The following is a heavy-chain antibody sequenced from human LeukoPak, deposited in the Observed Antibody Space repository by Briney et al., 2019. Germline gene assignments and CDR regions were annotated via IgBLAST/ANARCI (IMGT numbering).Heavy chain of an antibody. Sequence: GGSLRLSCAASGFTLSSYGMHWVRQAPGKGLEWVAVIWYDGSNKYYADSVKGRFTISRDNSKNTLYLQMNSLRVEDTAVYYCARRSSSTLYYGMDVWGQGTTVTVSS. J-gene: IGHJ6*02. CDR1: GFTLSSYG. V-gene: IGHV3-33*01. CDR3: ARRSSSTLYYGMDV. D-gene: IGHD2-2*01. CDR2: IWYDGSNK.